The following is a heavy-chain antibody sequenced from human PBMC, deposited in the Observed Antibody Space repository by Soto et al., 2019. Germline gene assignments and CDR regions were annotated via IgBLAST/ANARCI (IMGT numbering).Heavy chain of an antibody. J-gene: IGHJ6*03. CDR3: ARHRAYSSSSFPMDV. D-gene: IGHD6-13*01. CDR1: GGSISSGGYY. Sequence: PSETLSLTCTVSGGSISSGGYYWSWIRQHPGKGLEWIGYIYYSGSTKYNPSLKSRVTISVDTSKNQFSLKLSSVTAADTAMYYCARHRAYSSSSFPMDVWGKGTTVTVSS. V-gene: IGHV4-61*08. CDR2: IYYSGST.